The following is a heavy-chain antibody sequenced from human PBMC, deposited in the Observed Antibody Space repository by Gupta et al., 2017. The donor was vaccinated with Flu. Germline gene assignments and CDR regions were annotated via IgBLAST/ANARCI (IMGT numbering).Heavy chain of an antibody. Sequence: GRGLEWVSSISWNGGSIGFADSVKGRFTISRDNAKKSLYLQMNSLRAEDTALYHCAKDSLVGQFGTKGYFDLWGRGTLVAVSS. D-gene: IGHD3-10*01. CDR3: AKDSLVGQFGTKGYFDL. J-gene: IGHJ2*01. CDR2: ISWNGGSI. V-gene: IGHV3-9*01.